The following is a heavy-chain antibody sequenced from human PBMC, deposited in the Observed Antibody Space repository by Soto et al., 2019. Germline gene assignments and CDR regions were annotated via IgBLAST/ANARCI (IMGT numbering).Heavy chain of an antibody. Sequence: SETLSLTCAVSGGSISSGGYSWSWIRQPPGKGLEWIGYIYHSGSTYYNPSLKSRVTISVDRSKNQFSLKLSSVTAADTAVYYCARVPHYYDSSGYYYGYFDYWGQGTLVTVSS. D-gene: IGHD3-22*01. V-gene: IGHV4-30-2*01. CDR1: GGSISSGGYS. J-gene: IGHJ4*02. CDR3: ARVPHYYDSSGYYYGYFDY. CDR2: IYHSGST.